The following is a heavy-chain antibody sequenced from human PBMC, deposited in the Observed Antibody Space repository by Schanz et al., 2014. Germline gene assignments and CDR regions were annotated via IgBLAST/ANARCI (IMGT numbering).Heavy chain of an antibody. V-gene: IGHV3-23*01. D-gene: IGHD1-1*01. CDR1: GFAFSSYG. Sequence: EVQLLESGGGLVQPGGSLRLSCLASGFAFSSYGMNWLRQAPGKGLEWVSVIGGSGGSTYYADSVKGRFTISRDNSKNTLYLEMNSLRAEDTALYYCARDRRNADLDYWGQGTLVTVSS. CDR3: ARDRRNADLDY. J-gene: IGHJ4*02. CDR2: IGGSGGST.